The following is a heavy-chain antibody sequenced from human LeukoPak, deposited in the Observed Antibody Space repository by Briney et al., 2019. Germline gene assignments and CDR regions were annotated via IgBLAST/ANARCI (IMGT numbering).Heavy chain of an antibody. V-gene: IGHV3-7*01. CDR1: GFTFSSIW. CDR3: GSPRRGY. CDR2: INQDGREK. J-gene: IGHJ4*02. Sequence: GGSLRLSCAASGFTFSSIWMSWVRQAPGKGLEWVANINQDGREKYYVDSVKGRFTISRDNAKNSLYLQMNSLRAEGTAVYFCGSPRRGYWGQGTLVTVSS.